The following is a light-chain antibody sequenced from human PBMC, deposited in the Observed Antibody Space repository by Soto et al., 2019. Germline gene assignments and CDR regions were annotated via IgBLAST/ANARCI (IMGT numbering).Light chain of an antibody. CDR3: QQYNSYSLT. V-gene: IGKV1-5*01. Sequence: DIQMTQSPSTLSASLGDRVTITCRASQSISTWLAWYQQKPGKAPKLLSYDASSLQSGVPPRFRGSGSGTEFTLTISSLQPDDFATYYCQQYNSYSLTFGQGTKVDIK. CDR2: DAS. J-gene: IGKJ1*01. CDR1: QSISTW.